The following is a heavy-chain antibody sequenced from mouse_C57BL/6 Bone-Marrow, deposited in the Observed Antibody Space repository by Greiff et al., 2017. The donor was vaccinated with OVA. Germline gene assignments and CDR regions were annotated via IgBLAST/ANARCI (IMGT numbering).Heavy chain of an antibody. CDR1: GYAFSSSW. J-gene: IGHJ4*01. CDR3: ASYGNYVGDY. CDR2: IYPGDGDT. V-gene: IGHV1-82*01. Sequence: QVQLQQSGPELVKPGASVKISCKASGYAFSSSWMNWVKQRPGKGLEWIGRIYPGDGDTNYNGKFKDKATLTADKSSSTAYMQLSSLTSEDSAVYFCASYGNYVGDYWGQGTSVTVSS. D-gene: IGHD2-1*01.